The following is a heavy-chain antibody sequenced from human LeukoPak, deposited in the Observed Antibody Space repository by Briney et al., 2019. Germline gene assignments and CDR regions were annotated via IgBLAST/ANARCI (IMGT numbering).Heavy chain of an antibody. CDR1: GYTFTNYF. Sequence: GASVKVSCKASGYTFTNYFMHWVRQAPGQGLEWMGFFNPSGGTTSYAQNFQGRVTMTRDTSTSTVYMELSSLRSEDTAVYYCARLYDISNSWFDHWGQGTLVTVSS. D-gene: IGHD3-9*01. V-gene: IGHV1-46*03. CDR3: ARLYDISNSWFDH. J-gene: IGHJ5*02. CDR2: FNPSGGTT.